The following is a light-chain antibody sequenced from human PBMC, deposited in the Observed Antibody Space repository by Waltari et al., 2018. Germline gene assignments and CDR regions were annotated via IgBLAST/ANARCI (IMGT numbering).Light chain of an antibody. Sequence: QSALTQPASVSGSPGQSITITCTGTSDDIGDYNYVSCYQQLPGKAPKLIIYEVTNRPSGVSDRFSGSKSGNTASLTISGLLPDDEAQYHCSSYTLSSSLVLFGGGTKVTVL. CDR3: SSYTLSSSLVL. V-gene: IGLV2-14*01. CDR2: EVT. J-gene: IGLJ2*01. CDR1: SDDIGDYNY.